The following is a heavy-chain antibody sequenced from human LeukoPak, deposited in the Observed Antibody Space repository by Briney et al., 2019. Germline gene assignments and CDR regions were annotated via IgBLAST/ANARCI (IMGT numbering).Heavy chain of an antibody. CDR2: ISYDGSNK. Sequence: PGRSLRLSCAASGFTFGSYGMHWVRQAPGKGLEWVAVISYDGSNKYYADSVKGRFTISRDNSKNTLYLQMNSLRAEDTAVYYCAKDLTEWLVQGVDYWGQGTLVTVSS. CDR1: GFTFGSYG. CDR3: AKDLTEWLVQGVDY. D-gene: IGHD6-19*01. J-gene: IGHJ4*02. V-gene: IGHV3-30*18.